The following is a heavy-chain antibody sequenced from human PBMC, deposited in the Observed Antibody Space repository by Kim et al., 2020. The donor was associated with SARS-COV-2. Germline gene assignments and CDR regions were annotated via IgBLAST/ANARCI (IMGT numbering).Heavy chain of an antibody. CDR2: ISSSSSTI. CDR3: ARQHHNWNYVLGNWFDP. D-gene: IGHD1-7*01. J-gene: IGHJ5*02. CDR1: GFTFNSYS. V-gene: IGHV3-48*02. Sequence: GGSLRLSCAASGFTFNSYSMHWVRQAPGKGLEWVSYISSSSSTIYYADSVKGRFTISRDNAKNSLYLQMNSLRDEDTAVYYCARQHHNWNYVLGNWFDPWGPGTLVTVSS.